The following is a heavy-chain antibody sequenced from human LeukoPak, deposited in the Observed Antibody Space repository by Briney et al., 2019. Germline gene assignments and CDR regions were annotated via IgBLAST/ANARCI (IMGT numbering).Heavy chain of an antibody. J-gene: IGHJ5*02. CDR3: ARQGVCSSTSCQRRLDNWFDP. V-gene: IGHV4-39*01. CDR2: IYYSGST. D-gene: IGHD2-2*01. Sequence: KPSETLSLTCTVSGGSISSSSYYWGWIRQPPGKGLEWIGSIYYSGSTYYNPSLKSRVTISVDTSKNQFSLKLSSVTAADTAVYYSARQGVCSSTSCQRRLDNWFDPWGQGTLVTVSS. CDR1: GGSISSSSYY.